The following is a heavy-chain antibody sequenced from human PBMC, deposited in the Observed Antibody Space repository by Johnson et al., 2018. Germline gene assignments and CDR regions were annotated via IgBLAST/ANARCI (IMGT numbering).Heavy chain of an antibody. CDR3: ARDRGVAPGYSYGMDV. J-gene: IGHJ6*02. V-gene: IGHV3-7*03. Sequence: VQLVQSGGGVVQPGRSLRLSCAASGFTFRSYGMHWVRQAPGKGLEWVANIKQDGSEKYYVDSVKGRFTISRDNAKNSLYLQMNSLRAEDTAVYYCARDRGVAPGYSYGMDVWGQGTTVTVSS. CDR2: IKQDGSEK. D-gene: IGHD3-10*01. CDR1: GFTFRSYG.